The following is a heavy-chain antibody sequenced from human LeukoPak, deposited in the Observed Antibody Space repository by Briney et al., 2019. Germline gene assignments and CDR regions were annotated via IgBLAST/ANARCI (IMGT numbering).Heavy chain of an antibody. CDR3: VRDPSGSGFAFDS. CDR2: INSDESST. V-gene: IGHV3-74*01. J-gene: IGHJ4*02. D-gene: IGHD1-1*01. Sequence: GGSLRLSCAASGFTFSSYWMHWVRQAPGKGLMWLSRINSDESSTSYADSVKGRFTISRDNSEDTLYLQMNSLRAEDTAVYYCVRDPSGSGFAFDSWGQGALVTVSS. CDR1: GFTFSSYW.